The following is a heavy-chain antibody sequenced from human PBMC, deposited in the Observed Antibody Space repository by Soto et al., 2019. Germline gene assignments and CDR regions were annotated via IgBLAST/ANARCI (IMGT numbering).Heavy chain of an antibody. CDR2: ISDSGRTI. V-gene: IGHV3-48*03. D-gene: IGHD3-3*01. Sequence: GGSLRLSCSASGFTFSSYEMNWVRQAPGKGLEWVSYISDSGRTIYYADSVKGRFTVSRDDAQNSVYLQMDSLRAEDTAVYYCARDLLHYDFWSGYSAYFYYGMDVWGPGTTVTVYS. J-gene: IGHJ6*02. CDR3: ARDLLHYDFWSGYSAYFYYGMDV. CDR1: GFTFSSYE.